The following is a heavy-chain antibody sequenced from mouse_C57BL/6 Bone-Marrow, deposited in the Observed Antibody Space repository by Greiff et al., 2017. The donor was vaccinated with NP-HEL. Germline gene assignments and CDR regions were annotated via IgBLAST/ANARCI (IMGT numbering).Heavy chain of an antibody. J-gene: IGHJ1*03. D-gene: IGHD1-1*01. CDR3: ASGYYGSSSRYFDV. CDR2: IDPSDSYT. Sequence: QVQLQQPGAELVKPGASVKLSCKASGYTFTSYWMQWVKQRPGQGLEWIGEIDPSDSYTNYKQKFKGKATLTVDTSSSTAYMQLSSLTSEDSAVYYCASGYYGSSSRYFDVWGTGTTVTVSS. V-gene: IGHV1-50*01. CDR1: GYTFTSYW.